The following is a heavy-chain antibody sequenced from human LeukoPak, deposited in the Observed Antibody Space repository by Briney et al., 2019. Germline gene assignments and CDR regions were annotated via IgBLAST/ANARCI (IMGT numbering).Heavy chain of an antibody. Sequence: PGGSLRLSCAASGFTFSSYSMNWVRQAPGKGLEWVSYISSSSSTIYYADSVKARFTISRDNAKNSLYLQMNSLRAEDTAVYYCARDKYCSSTSCYPDWFDPWGQGTLVTVSS. D-gene: IGHD2-2*01. V-gene: IGHV3-48*01. CDR3: ARDKYCSSTSCYPDWFDP. CDR2: ISSSSSTI. J-gene: IGHJ5*02. CDR1: GFTFSSYS.